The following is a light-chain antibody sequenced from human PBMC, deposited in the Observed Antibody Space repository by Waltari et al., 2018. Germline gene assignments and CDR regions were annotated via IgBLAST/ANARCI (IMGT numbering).Light chain of an antibody. Sequence: DIQMTLSPSSLSPSVGDRIIITCRASQDINRNLNWYQKQVGKAPKLLIYGASNLQSGVPSRFSGSGSETDYTLIISSLQPEDSASYFCQQSHSVPYTFGQETKLVIK. CDR2: GAS. J-gene: IGKJ2*01. V-gene: IGKV1-39*01. CDR1: QDINRN. CDR3: QQSHSVPYT.